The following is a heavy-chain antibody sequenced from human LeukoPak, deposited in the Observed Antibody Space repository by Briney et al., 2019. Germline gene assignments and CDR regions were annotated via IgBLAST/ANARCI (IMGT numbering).Heavy chain of an antibody. V-gene: IGHV1-2*02. CDR3: ARDSTLSRVITATTTYHYFYYIDV. CDR1: GYTFTGYY. CDR2: INPNSGGT. D-gene: IGHD3-22*01. Sequence: ASVKVSCKASGYTFTGYYMHWVRQAPGQGLEWMGWINPNSGGTNYAQKFQGRVTMTRDTSISTAYMELSSLRSEDTAIYYCARDSTLSRVITATTTYHYFYYIDVWGKGTTVTISS. J-gene: IGHJ6*03.